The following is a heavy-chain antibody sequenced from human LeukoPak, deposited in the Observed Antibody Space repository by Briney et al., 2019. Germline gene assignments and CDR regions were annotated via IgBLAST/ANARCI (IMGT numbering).Heavy chain of an antibody. CDR2: IGEDGSEK. V-gene: IGHV3-7*03. CDR1: GFTFSSYW. Sequence: PGGSLRLSCAASGFTFSSYWMTWVRQAPGKGLEWVANIGEDGSEKYYVDSVKGRFTISRDNAKNSLYLQMNSLRAEDTALYYCAKDFKDILTGPNFDYWGQGTLVTVSS. CDR3: AKDFKDILTGPNFDY. D-gene: IGHD3-9*01. J-gene: IGHJ4*02.